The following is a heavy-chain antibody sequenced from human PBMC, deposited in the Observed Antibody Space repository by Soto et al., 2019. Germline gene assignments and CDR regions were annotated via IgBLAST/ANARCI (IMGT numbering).Heavy chain of an antibody. Sequence: GSLRLSCATSGXSFSDSYMSWIRQAPGKGLEWISYISPRSTFRDYAESVKGRLTISRDSVKNSLYLQMNNLTAGDTGVYYCARGGGGGLFDPWGQGSLGTVSS. D-gene: IGHD2-21*01. CDR2: ISPRSTFR. V-gene: IGHV3-11*06. CDR1: GXSFSDSY. CDR3: ARGGGGGLFDP. J-gene: IGHJ5*02.